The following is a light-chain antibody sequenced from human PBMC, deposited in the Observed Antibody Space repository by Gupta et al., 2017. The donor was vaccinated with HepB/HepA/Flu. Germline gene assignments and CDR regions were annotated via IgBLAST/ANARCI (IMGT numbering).Light chain of an antibody. V-gene: IGKV3-15*01. CDR3: QQRYYWPLT. CDR2: GAS. Sequence: IVMTQSPATLSMSRGARATLSCRASETINSKLAWYQQKPGQAPSLLIYGASTRASGIPARFSGSGSETEFTLTISSVQAEDVAVYYWQQRYYWPLTFGGGTKVEIK. J-gene: IGKJ4*01. CDR1: ETINSK.